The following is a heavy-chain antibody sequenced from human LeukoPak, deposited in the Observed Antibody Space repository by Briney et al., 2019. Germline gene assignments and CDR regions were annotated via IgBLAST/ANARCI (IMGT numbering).Heavy chain of an antibody. V-gene: IGHV3-23*01. Sequence: GGSLRLSCAASGFTFSSYAMSWVRQAPGKGLEWVSAISNSGGSTFYADSVKGRFTISRDNSKNMLYLEMNSLRVEDTAIYYCAKDRSSTTSCSNYWGRRTLVTVSS. CDR3: AKDRSSTTSCSNY. CDR2: ISNSGGST. D-gene: IGHD2-2*01. J-gene: IGHJ4*02. CDR1: GFTFSSYA.